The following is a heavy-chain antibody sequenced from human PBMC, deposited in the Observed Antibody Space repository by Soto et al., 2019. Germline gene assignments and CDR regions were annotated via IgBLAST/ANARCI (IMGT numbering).Heavy chain of an antibody. D-gene: IGHD6-13*01. CDR3: ARGVGIAAAGTRRIAFDI. J-gene: IGHJ3*02. CDR1: GFTFSSYS. Sequence: PGGSLRLSCAASGFTFSSYSMNWVRQAPGKGLEWVSSISSSSSYIYYADSVKGRFTISRDNAKNSLYLQMNSLRAEDTAVYYCARGVGIAAAGTRRIAFDIWGQGTMVTVSS. V-gene: IGHV3-21*01. CDR2: ISSSSSYI.